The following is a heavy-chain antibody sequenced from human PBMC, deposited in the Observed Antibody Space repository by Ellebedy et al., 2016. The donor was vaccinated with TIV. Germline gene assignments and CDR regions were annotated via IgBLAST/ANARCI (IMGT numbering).Heavy chain of an antibody. CDR1: GFTVSSDY. J-gene: IGHJ6*02. Sequence: GESLKISCAASGFTVSSDYMIWVRQAPGKGLEWVSIIYTAGSTYYADSVKGRFTISRDNSKKTLFLQMNSLRAEDPAVYYCARERAATAPIYSFYGIDVWGQGTTVTVSS. D-gene: IGHD1-26*01. CDR3: ARERAATAPIYSFYGIDV. CDR2: IYTAGST. V-gene: IGHV3-66*01.